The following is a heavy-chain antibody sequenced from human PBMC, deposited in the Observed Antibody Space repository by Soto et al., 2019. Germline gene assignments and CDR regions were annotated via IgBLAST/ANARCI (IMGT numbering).Heavy chain of an antibody. D-gene: IGHD6-19*01. CDR3: ARPGYSSGWFRDDAFDI. Sequence: GGSLRLSCAASGFTFSSYVMHWVRQAPGKGLEWVAVIWYDGSNKYYADSVKGRFTISRDNSKNTLYLQMNSLRAEDTAVYYCARPGYSSGWFRDDAFDIWGQGTLVTV. CDR1: GFTFSSYV. V-gene: IGHV3-33*01. CDR2: IWYDGSNK. J-gene: IGHJ3*02.